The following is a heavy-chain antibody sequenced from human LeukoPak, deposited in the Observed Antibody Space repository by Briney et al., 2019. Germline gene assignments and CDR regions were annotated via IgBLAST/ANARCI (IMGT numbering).Heavy chain of an antibody. CDR2: NYYSGTT. Sequence: PSETLSLTCTVSGGSISSSSYSWGWIRQPPGKGLEWIGRNYYSGTTYYNPSLKSRVTISVDTSKIQFSLKLSSVAATDTAVYFCARLRFDFWSGYTHPYFDYWGQGTLVTVSS. D-gene: IGHD3-3*01. V-gene: IGHV4-39*01. CDR1: GGSISSSSYS. J-gene: IGHJ4*02. CDR3: ARLRFDFWSGYTHPYFDY.